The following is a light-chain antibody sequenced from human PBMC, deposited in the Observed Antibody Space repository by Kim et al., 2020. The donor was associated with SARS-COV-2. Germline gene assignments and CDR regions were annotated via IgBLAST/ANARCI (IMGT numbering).Light chain of an antibody. Sequence: AQGKTAKITCGGNNIGSKSVHWYQQKPGQAPVLVIYYDSDRPSGIPERFSGSNSGNTATLTISRVEAGDEADYYCQVWDTSGDHPVFGGGTQLTVL. J-gene: IGLJ3*02. CDR2: YDS. CDR3: QVWDTSGDHPV. CDR1: NIGSKS. V-gene: IGLV3-21*04.